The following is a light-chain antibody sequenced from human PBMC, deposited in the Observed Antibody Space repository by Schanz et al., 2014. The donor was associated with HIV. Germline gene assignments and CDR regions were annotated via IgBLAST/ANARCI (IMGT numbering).Light chain of an antibody. CDR3: QQLNSYPPMT. V-gene: IGKV1-5*03. J-gene: IGKJ1*01. CDR2: KAS. Sequence: DIQMTQSPSTLSASVGDRVTITCRASQSISSWLAWYQQKPGKAPKLLIYKASSLESGVPSRFSGSGSGTSFTLTITSLQPEDFATYYCQQLNSYPPMTFGQGTKVEIK. CDR1: QSISSW.